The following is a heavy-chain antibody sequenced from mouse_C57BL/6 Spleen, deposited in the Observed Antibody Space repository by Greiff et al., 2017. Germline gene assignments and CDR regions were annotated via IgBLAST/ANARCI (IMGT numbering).Heavy chain of an antibody. CDR2: INPSNGGT. J-gene: IGHJ2*01. D-gene: IGHD1-1*01. CDR1: GYTFTSYW. Sequence: VQLQQPGTELVKPGASVKLSCKASGYTFTSYWMHWVKQRPGQGLEWMGNINPSNGGTNYNEKFKSKATLTVDKSSSTAYMQLSSLTSEDSAVYSCAREYGSGYRTDYIDYWGQGTTLTVSS. V-gene: IGHV1-53*01. CDR3: AREYGSGYRTDYIDY.